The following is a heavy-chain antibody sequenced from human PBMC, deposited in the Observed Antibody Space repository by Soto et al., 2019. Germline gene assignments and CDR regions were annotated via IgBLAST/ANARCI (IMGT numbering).Heavy chain of an antibody. V-gene: IGHV3-74*01. CDR3: ARESGDWPLNWFDP. CDR1: GFNFSNPW. Sequence: XESLRLSCAASGFNFSNPWMHWVRQRPGEGLVWVSRITSDGKSKPYAESVKGRFAISRDNAKNTLYLQMNGLTAEDTAVYYCARESGDWPLNWFDPWGLGTLVTVS. J-gene: IGHJ5*02. D-gene: IGHD2-21*02. CDR2: ITSDGKSK.